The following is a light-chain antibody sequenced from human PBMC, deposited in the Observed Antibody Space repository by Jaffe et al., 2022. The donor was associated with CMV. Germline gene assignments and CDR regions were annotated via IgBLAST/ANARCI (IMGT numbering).Light chain of an antibody. CDR1: QGLTTW. CDR2: AAS. V-gene: IGKV1D-12*01. CDR3: QQANSFLALT. J-gene: IGKJ4*01. Sequence: DIQMTQSPSSVSASVGDRVTISCRASQGLTTWIAWYQQKPGKAPKLLIYAASSLQSGVPSRFSGSGSGTDFTLTISSLQPEDFATYYCQQANSFLALTFGGGTKVEIK.